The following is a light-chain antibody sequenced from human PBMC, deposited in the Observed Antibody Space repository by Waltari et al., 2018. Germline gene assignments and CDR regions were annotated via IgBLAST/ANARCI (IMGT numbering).Light chain of an antibody. Sequence: EIVLTQSPATLSLSPGERATLTCRASQSVSSYLAWYQQKPGQAPRLLIYDASNRATCIPARFSGSGPGTDFTLTISSLEPEDFAVYYCQQRSNWITFGQGTRLEIK. CDR1: QSVSSY. J-gene: IGKJ5*01. V-gene: IGKV3D-11*02. CDR2: DAS. CDR3: QQRSNWIT.